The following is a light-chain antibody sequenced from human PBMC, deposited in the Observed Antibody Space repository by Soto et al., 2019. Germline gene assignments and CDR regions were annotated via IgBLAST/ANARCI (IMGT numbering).Light chain of an antibody. CDR3: QSYGIRVRVV. CDR2: GNS. V-gene: IGLV1-40*01. J-gene: IGLJ2*01. CDR1: SSNIGAGYN. Sequence: QSVLTQPPSVSGALGQRVTISCTGSSSNIGAGYNRHWYQQLPGTAPKLLIYGNSNRPSGVPDRFSGSKSGTSASLAITGLQAEDEADYYCQSYGIRVRVVFGGGSKVTVL.